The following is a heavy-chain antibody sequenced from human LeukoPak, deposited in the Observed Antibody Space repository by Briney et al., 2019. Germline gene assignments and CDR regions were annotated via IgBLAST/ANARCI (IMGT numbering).Heavy chain of an antibody. J-gene: IGHJ4*02. CDR2: INWNGGST. V-gene: IGHV3-20*04. Sequence: GGSLRLSCAASGFTFDDYGMSWVRQAPGKGLEWVPGINWNGGSTGYADSVKGRFTISRDNAKNSLYLQMNSLRAEDTALYYCARTGDYDFWSPFDYWGQGTLVTVSS. CDR1: GFTFDDYG. D-gene: IGHD3-3*01. CDR3: ARTGDYDFWSPFDY.